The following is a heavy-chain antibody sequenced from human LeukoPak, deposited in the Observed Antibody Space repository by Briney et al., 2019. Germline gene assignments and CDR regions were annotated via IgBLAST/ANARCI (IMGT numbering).Heavy chain of an antibody. D-gene: IGHD1-26*01. Sequence: SETLSLTCAVSGYSISSGYYWGWIRQPPGKVLEWIGSIYHSGSTYYNPSLKSRVTISVDTSKNQFSLKLSSVTAADTAVYYCARTRTTTRYNWFDPWGQGTPVTVSS. CDR1: GYSISSGYY. CDR3: ARTRTTTRYNWFDP. CDR2: IYHSGST. J-gene: IGHJ5*02. V-gene: IGHV4-38-2*01.